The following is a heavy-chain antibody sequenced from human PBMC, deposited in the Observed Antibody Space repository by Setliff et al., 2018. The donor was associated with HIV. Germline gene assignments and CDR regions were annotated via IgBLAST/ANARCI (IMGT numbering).Heavy chain of an antibody. J-gene: IGHJ4*02. CDR2: IRYGGT. CDR1: GFIFSNYG. V-gene: IGHV3-30*02. Sequence: GGSLRLSCAASGFIFSNYGMHWVRQAPGKGLEWVAFIRYGGTNYSDSVKGRFTISRDNSKNTLYLQMNSLKTEDTAVYYCTSAFADYAYWYFDYWGQGTLVTSPQ. CDR3: TSAFADYAYWYFDY. D-gene: IGHD2-8*02.